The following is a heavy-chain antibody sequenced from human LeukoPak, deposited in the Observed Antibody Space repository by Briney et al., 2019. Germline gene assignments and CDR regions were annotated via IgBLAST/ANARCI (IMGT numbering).Heavy chain of an antibody. CDR2: ISSSSSYI. Sequence: GGSLRLSCAASGLTFSSYWMSWVRQAPGKGLEWVSSISSSSSYIYYADSVKGRFTISRDNAKKSLYLQMNSLRAEDTAVYYCARDREGHRYGYDYYMDVWGKGTTVTVSS. V-gene: IGHV3-21*01. CDR3: ARDREGHRYGYDYYMDV. J-gene: IGHJ6*03. D-gene: IGHD5-18*01. CDR1: GLTFSSYW.